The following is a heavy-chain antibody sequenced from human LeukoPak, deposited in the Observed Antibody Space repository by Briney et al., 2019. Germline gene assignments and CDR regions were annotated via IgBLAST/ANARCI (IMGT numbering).Heavy chain of an antibody. D-gene: IGHD3-9*01. CDR1: GGSFSGYY. CDR2: INHSGRT. J-gene: IGHJ4*02. V-gene: IGHV4-34*01. CDR3: ARGARYYDILTGYYPTPYFDY. Sequence: TSETLSLTCAVYGGSFSGYYWSWIRQPPGKGLEWIGEINHSGRTNYNPSLKSRVTISVDTSKNQFSLKLSSVTAADTAVYYCARGARYYDILTGYYPTPYFDYWGQGTLVTVSS.